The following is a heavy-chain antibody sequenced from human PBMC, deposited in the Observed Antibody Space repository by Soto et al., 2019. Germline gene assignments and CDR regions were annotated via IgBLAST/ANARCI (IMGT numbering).Heavy chain of an antibody. CDR3: ASSPSGTGGGVD. V-gene: IGHV4-4*02. CDR1: SGSISSNW. CDR2: THHSGSN. J-gene: IGHJ4*01. D-gene: IGHD2-8*02. Sequence: QVQLQESGPGLVKPSGTLSLTCAVSSGSISSNWWSWVRQPPGKGLEWIGGTHHSGSNNYSPSLKSRVTLSVDKSKNQFSLRLSSVTAADTAIYYCASSPSGTGGGVDWGQGTLVTVSS.